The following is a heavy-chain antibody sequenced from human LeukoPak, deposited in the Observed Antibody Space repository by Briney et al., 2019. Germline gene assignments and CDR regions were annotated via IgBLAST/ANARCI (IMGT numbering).Heavy chain of an antibody. CDR2: MYNSGST. CDR1: GGSISGSY. J-gene: IGHJ4*02. D-gene: IGHD4-17*01. CDR3: AKGIESYGDYGY. Sequence: SETLSLTCTVSGGSISGSYWSWIRQPPGKGLEWIAYMYNSGSTNYNPSLKSRVTISIDTSKNQFSLKLSSLTAADTAIYYCAKGIESYGDYGYWGQGILVTVSS. V-gene: IGHV4-59*01.